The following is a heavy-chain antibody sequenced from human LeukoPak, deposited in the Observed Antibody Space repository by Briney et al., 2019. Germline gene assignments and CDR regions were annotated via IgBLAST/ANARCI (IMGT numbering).Heavy chain of an antibody. V-gene: IGHV3-30-3*01. J-gene: IGHJ4*02. CDR1: GFTFSSYA. CDR3: VSFYETY. Sequence: GRSLRLSCAASGFTFSSYAMHWVRQAPGKGLEWVAVISYDGSNKYYADSVKGRFTISKDNAKNTVYLQMNNLRAEDTAVYYCVSFYETYWGRGTLVTVSS. D-gene: IGHD2-2*01. CDR2: ISYDGSNK.